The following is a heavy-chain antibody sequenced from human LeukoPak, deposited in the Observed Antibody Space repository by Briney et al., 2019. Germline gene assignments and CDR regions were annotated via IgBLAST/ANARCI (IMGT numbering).Heavy chain of an antibody. Sequence: SETLSLTCAVYGGSFSGYYWSWIRQPPGNGLEWIGEINHSGSTNYNPSLKSRVTISVDTSKNQFSLKLSSVTAADTAVYYCARGPLTNRRLRGSKYFDYWGQGTLVTVSS. V-gene: IGHV4-34*01. CDR2: INHSGST. D-gene: IGHD3-10*01. CDR1: GGSFSGYY. J-gene: IGHJ4*02. CDR3: ARGPLTNRRLRGSKYFDY.